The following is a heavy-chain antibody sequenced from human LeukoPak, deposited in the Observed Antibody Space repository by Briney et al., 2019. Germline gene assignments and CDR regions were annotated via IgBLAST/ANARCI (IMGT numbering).Heavy chain of an antibody. D-gene: IGHD6-19*01. Sequence: SETLSLTCAVYGGSFSGYYWSWIRQPPGKGLEWIGEINHSGSTNYNPSLKSRVTISVDTSKNQFSLKLSSVTAADTAVYYCARDGFSSGWRQYDAFDIWGQGTMVTVSS. V-gene: IGHV4-34*01. CDR3: ARDGFSSGWRQYDAFDI. J-gene: IGHJ3*02. CDR2: INHSGST. CDR1: GGSFSGYY.